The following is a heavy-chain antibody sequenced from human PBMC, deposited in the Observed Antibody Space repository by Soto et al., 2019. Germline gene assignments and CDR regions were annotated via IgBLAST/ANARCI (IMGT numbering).Heavy chain of an antibody. J-gene: IGHJ3*02. D-gene: IGHD3-22*01. CDR2: ISSSSSYI. V-gene: IGHV3-21*01. CDR1: GFTFSTYS. CDR3: ARDYYYDSSGPVTSAFDI. Sequence: GGSLRLSCAASGFTFSTYSMNWVRQAPGKGLEWVSSISSSSSYIYYADSVKGRFTISRDNAKNSLYLQMNSLRAEDTAVYYCARDYYYDSSGPVTSAFDIWGQGTRVTVSS.